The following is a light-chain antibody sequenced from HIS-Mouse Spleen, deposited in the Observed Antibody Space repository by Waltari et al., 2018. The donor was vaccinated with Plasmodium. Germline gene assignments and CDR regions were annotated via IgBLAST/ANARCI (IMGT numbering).Light chain of an antibody. CDR3: QSYDSSLSGWV. CDR2: GNS. CDR1: SSTIGAGSD. J-gene: IGLJ2*01. V-gene: IGLV1-40*01. Sequence: QSVLTQPPSVSGAPGQRVTISCTGSSSTIGAGSDLHWYQQLPGTAPKLLIYGNSNRPSGVPDRFSGSKSGTSASLAITGLQAEDEADYYCQSYDSSLSGWVFGGGTKLTVL.